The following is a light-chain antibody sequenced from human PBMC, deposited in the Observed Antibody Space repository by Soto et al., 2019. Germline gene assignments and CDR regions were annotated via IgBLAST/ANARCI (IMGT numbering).Light chain of an antibody. CDR1: QSVSSR. CDR2: GAS. CDR3: HQYNNLWT. Sequence: EIVMTQSPATLSVSPGERVTLSCRASQSVSSRLAWYQQKPGQSPRLLIYGASTRATGIPARVSGSGSGTEFTLTISSLQSEDFGVYYCHQYNNLWTFGQGTKVEIK. J-gene: IGKJ1*01. V-gene: IGKV3-15*01.